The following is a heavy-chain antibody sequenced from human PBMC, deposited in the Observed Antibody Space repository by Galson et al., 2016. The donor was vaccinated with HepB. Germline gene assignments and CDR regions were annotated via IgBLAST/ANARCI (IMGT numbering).Heavy chain of an antibody. CDR3: ASGEVGPFDP. D-gene: IGHD3-10*01. Sequence: SVKVSCKASGDTFSNYGFSWVRQAPGQGLEWMGGIIPMFGTVNHAQKFQGRVTITADESTSTGYMELSSLRSEDTAVYYCASGEVGPFDPWGQGTLVTVSS. CDR2: IIPMFGTV. CDR1: GDTFSNYG. V-gene: IGHV1-69*13. J-gene: IGHJ5*02.